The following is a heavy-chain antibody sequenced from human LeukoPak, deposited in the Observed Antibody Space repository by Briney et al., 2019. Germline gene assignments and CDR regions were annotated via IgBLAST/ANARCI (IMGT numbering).Heavy chain of an antibody. D-gene: IGHD3-10*01. CDR3: ATSVSYGSGVTNWFDP. V-gene: IGHV4-61*01. J-gene: IGHJ5*02. Sequence: SETLSLTCTVSGGSVSSGSYYWSWIRQPPGKGLEWIGYIYYSGSTNYNPSLKSRVTISVDTSKNQFSLKLSSVTAADTAVYYWATSVSYGSGVTNWFDPWGQGTLVTVSS. CDR2: IYYSGST. CDR1: GGSVSSGSYY.